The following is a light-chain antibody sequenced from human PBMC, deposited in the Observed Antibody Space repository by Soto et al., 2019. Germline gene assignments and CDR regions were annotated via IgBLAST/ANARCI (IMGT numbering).Light chain of an antibody. V-gene: IGKV3-15*01. CDR1: QSLSTN. J-gene: IGKJ3*01. CDR3: QQYDGPPLT. Sequence: EIVMTQSPGTLSVSPGERATLSCRASQSLSTNLAWYQQKPGQAPRLLIYAASTRATGIPARFSGSGSGTDFVLTINRLEPEDSAVYFCQQYDGPPLTFGPGTKVDIK. CDR2: AAS.